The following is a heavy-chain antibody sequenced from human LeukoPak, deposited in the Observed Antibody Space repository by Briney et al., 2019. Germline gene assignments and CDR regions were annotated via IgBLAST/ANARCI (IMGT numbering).Heavy chain of an antibody. CDR1: GFTVSSNY. V-gene: IGHV3-23*01. CDR3: AKLIPESPPPEEGFDP. D-gene: IGHD2-21*01. Sequence: PGGSLRLSCAASGFTVSSNYMSWVRQAPGKGLEWVSAISGSGGSTYYADSVKGRFTISRDNSKNTLYLQMNSLRAEDTAVYYCAKLIPESPPPEEGFDPWGQGTLVTVSS. J-gene: IGHJ5*02. CDR2: ISGSGGST.